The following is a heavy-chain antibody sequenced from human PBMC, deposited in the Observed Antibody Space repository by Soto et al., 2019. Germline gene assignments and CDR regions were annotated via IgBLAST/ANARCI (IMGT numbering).Heavy chain of an antibody. CDR3: ARDHRIQLWGRSREPSGFDP. D-gene: IGHD5-18*01. V-gene: IGHV4-31*03. CDR2: IYYSGST. Sequence: PSETLSLTCTVSGGSISSGGYYWSWIRQQPGKGLEWIGYIYYSGSTYYNPSLKSRVTISVDTSRNQFSLELSSVTAADTAVYYCARDHRIQLWGRSREPSGFDPWGQGTLVTVSS. CDR1: GGSISSGGYY. J-gene: IGHJ5*02.